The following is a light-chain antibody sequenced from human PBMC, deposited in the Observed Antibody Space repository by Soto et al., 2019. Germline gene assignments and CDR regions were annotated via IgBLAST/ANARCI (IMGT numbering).Light chain of an antibody. Sequence: DIVMTKSSESLAVSLGERATINCKSSQPILYNSNNRHYLSWFQLKPGQPPKLLIYWASTRDSGVPARFGGSGSGTDFTLTISSLQAEDVAVYYCQQFHSIPYTFGQGTNLEIK. V-gene: IGKV4-1*01. CDR3: QQFHSIPYT. J-gene: IGKJ2*01. CDR2: WAS. CDR1: QPILYNSNNRHY.